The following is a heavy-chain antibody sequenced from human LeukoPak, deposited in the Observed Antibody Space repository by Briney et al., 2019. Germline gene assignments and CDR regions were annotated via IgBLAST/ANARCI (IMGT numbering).Heavy chain of an antibody. J-gene: IGHJ4*02. V-gene: IGHV1-2*02. D-gene: IGHD4-23*01. CDR2: INPNSGGT. Sequence: GASVKVSCKASGYTFTAYYMHWMRPAPGQGLEWMGWINPNSGGTNYAQKFQGRVTMTRDTSISTAYMELSRLRSDDTAVYYYARGYGGNAVDYWGQGTLVTVSS. CDR1: GYTFTAYY. CDR3: ARGYGGNAVDY.